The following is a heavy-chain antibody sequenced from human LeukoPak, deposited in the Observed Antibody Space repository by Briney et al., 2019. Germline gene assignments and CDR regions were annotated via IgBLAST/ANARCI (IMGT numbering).Heavy chain of an antibody. V-gene: IGHV1-8*01. D-gene: IGHD4-17*01. CDR1: GYTFTSYD. J-gene: IGHJ5*02. Sequence: ASVKVSCKASGYTFTSYDINWVRQATGQGLEWMGWMNPNSGNTGYAHKFQGRVTMTRNNSISTAYMELSSLRSEDTAVYYCARDYGDFQNWFDPWGQGTLVTVSS. CDR2: MNPNSGNT. CDR3: ARDYGDFQNWFDP.